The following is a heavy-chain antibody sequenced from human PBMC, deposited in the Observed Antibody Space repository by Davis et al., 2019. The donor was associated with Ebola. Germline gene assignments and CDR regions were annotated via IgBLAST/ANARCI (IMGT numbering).Heavy chain of an antibody. Sequence: PSETLSLTCAVSGGSISSGGYSWSWIRQPPGKDLEWIGYIYHSGSTYYNPSLKSRVTISVDRSKNQFSLKLRSVTAADTALYYCATDATPRGLSGMDVWGQGTTVTVSS. J-gene: IGHJ6*02. D-gene: IGHD3-10*01. CDR2: IYHSGST. CDR1: GGSISSGGYS. V-gene: IGHV4-30-2*01. CDR3: ATDATPRGLSGMDV.